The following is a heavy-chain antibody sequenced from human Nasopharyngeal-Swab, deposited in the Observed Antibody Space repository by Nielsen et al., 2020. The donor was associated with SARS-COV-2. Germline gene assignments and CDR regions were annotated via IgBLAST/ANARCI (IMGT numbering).Heavy chain of an antibody. CDR3: VRREYSNRLDP. Sequence: SETLSLTCTVAVGSMNSSGYHWGWIRQPPGKGLEWIGSIHYGGGPYCNPSLSSRFTLAVDASRNQFSLTVTSVTAADTALYYCVRREYSNRLDPWGQGTLVTVSS. CDR1: VGSMNSSGYH. V-gene: IGHV4-39*01. CDR2: IHYGGGP. J-gene: IGHJ5*02. D-gene: IGHD2/OR15-2a*01.